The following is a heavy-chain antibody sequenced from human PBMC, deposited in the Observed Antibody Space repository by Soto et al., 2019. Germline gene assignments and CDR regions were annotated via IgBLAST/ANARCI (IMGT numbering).Heavy chain of an antibody. D-gene: IGHD3-22*01. V-gene: IGHV4-59*01. CDR3: ARRYYYDSSGLH. Sequence: SETLSLTCAVSGGPIRAYHWTWIRQPPGKGLEWIGYVLYSGNTKYSPSLKSRVTISVDTSKNQFSLKLSSVTAANTAVYYCARRYYYDSSGLHWGQGTLVTVSS. CDR1: GGPIRAYH. CDR2: VLYSGNT. J-gene: IGHJ4*02.